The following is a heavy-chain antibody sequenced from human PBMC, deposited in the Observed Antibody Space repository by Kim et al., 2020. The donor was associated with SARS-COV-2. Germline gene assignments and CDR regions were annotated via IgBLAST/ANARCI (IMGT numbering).Heavy chain of an antibody. CDR2: IWYDGSNK. CDR1: GFTFSSYG. CDR3: ARGLRYFDWLFSAGSYGMEV. D-gene: IGHD3-9*01. V-gene: IGHV3-33*01. Sequence: GGSLRLSCAVSGFTFSSYGMHWVRQAPGKGLEWVAVIWYDGSNKYYADSVKGRFTISRDNSKNTLYLQMNSLRAEDTAVYYCARGLRYFDWLFSAGSYGMEVWGKGNTVTVSS. J-gene: IGHJ6*04.